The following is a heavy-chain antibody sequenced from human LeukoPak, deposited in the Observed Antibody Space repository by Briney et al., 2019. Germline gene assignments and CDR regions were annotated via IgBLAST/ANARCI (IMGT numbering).Heavy chain of an antibody. CDR3: ARDGEAVGATVY. Sequence: GGSLRLSCAASGFTLSSYWMSWVRQAPGKGLEWVANIKQDGSEKYYVDSVKGRFTISRDNAKNSLYLQMNSLRAEDTAVYYCARDGEAVGATVYWGQGTLVTVSS. J-gene: IGHJ4*02. CDR2: IKQDGSEK. CDR1: GFTLSSYW. V-gene: IGHV3-7*01. D-gene: IGHD1-26*01.